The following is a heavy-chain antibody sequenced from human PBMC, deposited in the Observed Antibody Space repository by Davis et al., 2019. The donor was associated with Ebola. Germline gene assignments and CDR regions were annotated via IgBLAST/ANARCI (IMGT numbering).Heavy chain of an antibody. J-gene: IGHJ6*04. Sequence: GESLKISCAASGFTFSSYGMHWVRQAPGKGLAWVAVISYDGSNKYYADSVKGRFTISRDNSKNTLYLQMNSLRAEDTDVYYCAKSDRLDVWGKGTTVTVSS. CDR3: AKSDRLDV. CDR2: ISYDGSNK. CDR1: GFTFSSYG. D-gene: IGHD1-14*01. V-gene: IGHV3-30*18.